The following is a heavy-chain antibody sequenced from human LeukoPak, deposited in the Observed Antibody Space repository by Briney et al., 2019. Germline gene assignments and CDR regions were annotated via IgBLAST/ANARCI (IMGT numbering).Heavy chain of an antibody. Sequence: GASLRLSCAASGFTFSSYAMSWVRQAPGKGLEWVSAISGSGGSTYYADSVKGRFSISRGNSKNTLYLQMNSLRAEDTAVYYCAKDGPYVWGSYRRGYSYGLDYWGQGTLVTVSS. J-gene: IGHJ4*02. D-gene: IGHD3-16*02. V-gene: IGHV3-23*01. CDR3: AKDGPYVWGSYRRGYSYGLDY. CDR1: GFTFSSYA. CDR2: ISGSGGST.